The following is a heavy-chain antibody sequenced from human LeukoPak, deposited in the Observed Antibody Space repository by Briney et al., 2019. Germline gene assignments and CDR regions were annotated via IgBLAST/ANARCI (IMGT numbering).Heavy chain of an antibody. Sequence: SETLSLTCTVSGGSISSYYWSWIRQPPGKGLEWIGYIYYSGSTNYNPSLKSRVTISVDTSKNQFSLKLSSVTAADTAVYYCARDLAVAGELDYWGQGTLVTVSS. D-gene: IGHD6-19*01. V-gene: IGHV4-59*01. J-gene: IGHJ4*02. CDR2: IYYSGST. CDR3: ARDLAVAGELDY. CDR1: GGSISSYY.